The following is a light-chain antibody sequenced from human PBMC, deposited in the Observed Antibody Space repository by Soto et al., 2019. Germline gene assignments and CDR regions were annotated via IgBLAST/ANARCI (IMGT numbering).Light chain of an antibody. V-gene: IGKV3-20*01. CDR2: GAS. Sequence: MTESPDALAVSLYERATINCRSSESLLYSSNNNNYLAWYRQKPGQAPRLLIYGASNRATGIPDRFSGSGSGTDFTLTISRLEPEDFAVYYCQQYGSSGTFGQGTKVDIK. CDR3: QQYGSSGT. CDR1: ESLLYSSNNNNY. J-gene: IGKJ1*01.